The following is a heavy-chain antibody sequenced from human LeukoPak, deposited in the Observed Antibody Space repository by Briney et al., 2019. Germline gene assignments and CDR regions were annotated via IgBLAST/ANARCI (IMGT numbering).Heavy chain of an antibody. Sequence: SETLSLTCTVSGGSISSYYWSWIRQPAGKGLEWIGRIYTSGSTNYNPSLKSRVTISVDTSKNRFSLKLSSVTAADTAVYYCARHLSGSAKFYYYYYYMDVWGKGTTVTISS. D-gene: IGHD3-10*01. J-gene: IGHJ6*03. V-gene: IGHV4-4*07. CDR1: GGSISSYY. CDR2: IYTSGST. CDR3: ARHLSGSAKFYYYYYYMDV.